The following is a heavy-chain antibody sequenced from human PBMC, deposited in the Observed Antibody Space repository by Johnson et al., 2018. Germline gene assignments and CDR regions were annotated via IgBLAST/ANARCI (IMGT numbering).Heavy chain of an antibody. J-gene: IGHJ6*03. D-gene: IGHD4-17*01. Sequence: QVQLVQSGGGVVQPGRSXRLSCAASGFTFSSYAMHWVRQAPGKGLEWVAVISYDGSNKYYADSVKGRFTITRDNSKNTLYLQIKSLRAEDTAVYYCARDAMTTVTTIDYMDFWGKGTTVTVSS. V-gene: IGHV3-30-3*01. CDR1: GFTFSSYA. CDR2: ISYDGSNK. CDR3: ARDAMTTVTTIDYMDF.